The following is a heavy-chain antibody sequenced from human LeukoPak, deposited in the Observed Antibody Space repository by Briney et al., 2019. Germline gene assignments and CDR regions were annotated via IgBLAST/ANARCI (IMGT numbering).Heavy chain of an antibody. CDR3: VSFYETY. J-gene: IGHJ4*02. CDR2: NNSDGSWT. V-gene: IGHV3-74*01. Sequence: GGSLRLSCAGSDNYLMHWARQAPGKGLVWVSHNNSDGSWTSYADSVKGRFTISKDNAKNTVYLQMNSLRAEDTAVYYCVSFYETYWGRGTLVTVSS. CDR1: DNYL. D-gene: IGHD2/OR15-2a*01.